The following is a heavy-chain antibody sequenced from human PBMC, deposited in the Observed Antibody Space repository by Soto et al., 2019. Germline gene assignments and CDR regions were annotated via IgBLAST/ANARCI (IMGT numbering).Heavy chain of an antibody. CDR1: GFTFSSYA. V-gene: IGHV3-23*01. J-gene: IGHJ4*02. D-gene: IGHD2-15*01. CDR3: AKGRVVAAYYFDY. Sequence: EVQLLESGGDLIQPGGSLRLSCVASGFTFSSYAMSWVRQAPGKGLEWVSAISGSGGSTYYADSVKGRFTISRDNSKNTLYLQMNSLRAEDTAVYYCAKGRVVAAYYFDYWGQGTLVTVSS. CDR2: ISGSGGST.